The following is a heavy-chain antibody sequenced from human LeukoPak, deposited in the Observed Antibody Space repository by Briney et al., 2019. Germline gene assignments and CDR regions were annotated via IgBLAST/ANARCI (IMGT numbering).Heavy chain of an antibody. Sequence: PGGSLRLSCAASGFTFRSYAMNWVRQAPGKGLEWVSGTSGSGGSTFYADSVKGRFTMSRDNSKDTLYLQMNSLRAEDTAVYYRAKSGGYSYVENFDYWGQGTLVTVSS. CDR1: GFTFRSYA. J-gene: IGHJ4*02. D-gene: IGHD5-18*01. CDR2: TSGSGGST. CDR3: AKSGGYSYVENFDY. V-gene: IGHV3-23*01.